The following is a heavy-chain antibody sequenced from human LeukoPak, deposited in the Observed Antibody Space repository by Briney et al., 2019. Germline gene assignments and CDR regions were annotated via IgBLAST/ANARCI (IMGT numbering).Heavy chain of an antibody. CDR1: GGSISSYY. CDR2: IYYSGST. Sequence: SETLSLTCTVSGGSISSYYWSWIRQPPGKGLEWIGYIYYSGSTNYNPSLKSRVTVSVDTSKNQFSLKLSSVTAADTAVYYCARHYYGSGSYLASLYNWLDPWGQGTLVTVSS. D-gene: IGHD3-10*01. V-gene: IGHV4-59*08. CDR3: ARHYYGSGSYLASLYNWLDP. J-gene: IGHJ5*02.